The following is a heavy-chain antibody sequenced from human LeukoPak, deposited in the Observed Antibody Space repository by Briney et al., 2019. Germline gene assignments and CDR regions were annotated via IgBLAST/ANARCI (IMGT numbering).Heavy chain of an antibody. CDR2: IFESGSI. CDR1: GASISSSTYY. Sequence: SETLSLTCTVSGASISSSTYYWGWIRQPPGKGLEWIGSIFESGSINYNPSLKSRVTISVDMSKNQFSLRLSSVTAADTAVYYCARESTAAAAGRNYYYYYMDVWGKGTTVTVSS. V-gene: IGHV4-39*07. CDR3: ARESTAAAAGRNYYYYYMDV. J-gene: IGHJ6*03. D-gene: IGHD6-13*01.